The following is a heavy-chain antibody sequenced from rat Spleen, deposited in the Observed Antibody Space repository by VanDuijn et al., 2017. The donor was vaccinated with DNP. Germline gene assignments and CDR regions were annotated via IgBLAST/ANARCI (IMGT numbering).Heavy chain of an antibody. CDR2: ISTSGSRT. D-gene: IGHD1-11*01. CDR1: GFTFGDYD. V-gene: IGHV5-22*01. Sequence: EVQLVESGGGLVQPGRSLKLSCSASGFTFGDYDMGWVRQAPKKGLEWVAAISTSGSRTYYADSVKGRFTISRDDAKSSLYLQMNSLRSEDTATYYCATDFERGYWGQGVMVTVSS. CDR3: ATDFERGY. J-gene: IGHJ2*01.